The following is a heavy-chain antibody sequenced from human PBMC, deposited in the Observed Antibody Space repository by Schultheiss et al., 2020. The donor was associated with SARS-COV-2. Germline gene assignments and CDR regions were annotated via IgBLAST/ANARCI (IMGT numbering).Heavy chain of an antibody. Sequence: SETLSLTCTVSGGSISSYYWSWIRQPPGKGLEWIGYIYYSGSTNYNPSLKSRVTISVDTSKNQFSLKLSSVTAADTAVYYCARLMVYTSYFDYWGQGTLVTVSS. CDR2: IYYSGST. V-gene: IGHV4-59*08. CDR3: ARLMVYTSYFDY. D-gene: IGHD2-8*01. J-gene: IGHJ4*02. CDR1: GGSISSYY.